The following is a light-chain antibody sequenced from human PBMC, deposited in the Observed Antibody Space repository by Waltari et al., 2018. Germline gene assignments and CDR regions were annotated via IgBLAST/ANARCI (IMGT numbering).Light chain of an antibody. J-gene: IGLJ2*01. V-gene: IGLV3-1*01. CDR1: KLGDKY. CDR3: QAWDSSTVV. CDR2: QDI. Sequence: SYELTQPPSVSVSPGQTASITCSGGKLGDKYASWYQQRPGQSPVLVIYQDIKRPSGIPERLSGSNSGNTATLTISGTQAMDEADYYCQAWDSSTVVFGAGTRLTVL.